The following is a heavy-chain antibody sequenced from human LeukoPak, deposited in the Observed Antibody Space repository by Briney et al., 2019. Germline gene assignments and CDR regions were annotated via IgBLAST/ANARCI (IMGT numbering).Heavy chain of an antibody. V-gene: IGHV3-23*01. CDR1: GFTFSGFA. J-gene: IGHJ6*02. CDR2: IGSDYKT. D-gene: IGHD2/OR15-2a*01. CDR3: ARSNTVISNYYYGMDV. Sequence: PGGSLRLSCAASGFTFSGFAMTWVRQAPGKGLEWVSSIGSDYKTHYSESVKGRFAISRDNSKNTLDLQMSSLRAEDTAEYYCARSNTVISNYYYGMDVWGQGTTVTVSS.